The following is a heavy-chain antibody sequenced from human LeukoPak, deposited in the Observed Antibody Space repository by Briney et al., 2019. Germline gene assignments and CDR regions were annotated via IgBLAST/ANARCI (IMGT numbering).Heavy chain of an antibody. Sequence: GGSLRLSCAASGFTFSTFAMIWVRQPPGKGLEGVSSIFPSGGEIHYADSVRGRFTISRDNSKSTLSLQMNSLRAEDTAIYYCATYRQVLLPFESWGQATLVTVAS. D-gene: IGHD2-8*02. CDR3: ATYRQVLLPFES. J-gene: IGHJ4*02. CDR1: GFTFSTFA. CDR2: IFPSGGEI. V-gene: IGHV3-23*01.